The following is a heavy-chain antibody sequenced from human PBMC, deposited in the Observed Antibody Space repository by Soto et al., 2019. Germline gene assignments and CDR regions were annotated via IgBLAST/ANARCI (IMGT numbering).Heavy chain of an antibody. CDR2: IYYSGST. Sequence: SETLSLTCTVSGGSISSSSYYWGWIRQPPGKGLEWIGSIYYSGSTYYNPSLMSRVTISVDTSKNQFSLKLSPVTAADTAVDYCARRRQDYYDKNRFDPRGQVTLVTVSS. CDR3: ARRRQDYYDKNRFDP. V-gene: IGHV4-39*01. CDR1: GGSISSSSYY. D-gene: IGHD3-22*01. J-gene: IGHJ5*02.